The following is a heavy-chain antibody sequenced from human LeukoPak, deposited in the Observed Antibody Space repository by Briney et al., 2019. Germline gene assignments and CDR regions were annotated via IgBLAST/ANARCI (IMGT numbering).Heavy chain of an antibody. CDR3: ARERRSGSESGQH. D-gene: IGHD3-3*01. CDR1: GGSISSGGYY. V-gene: IGHV4-30-2*01. J-gene: IGHJ1*01. Sequence: SETLSLTCTVSGGSISSGGYYWSWIRQPPGKGLEWIGYIYHSGSTYYNPSLKGRVTISVDRSKNQFSLKLSSVTAADTAVYYCARERRSGSESGQHWGQGILVTVSS. CDR2: IYHSGST.